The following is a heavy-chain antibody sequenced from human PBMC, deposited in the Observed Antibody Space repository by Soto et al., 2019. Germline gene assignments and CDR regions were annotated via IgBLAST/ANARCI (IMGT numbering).Heavy chain of an antibody. Sequence: QVHLVQSGAEVKKPGASVKVSCKASGYTFTTYAMHWVRQAPGQRLEWMGWINTGNGKTKYSPKFQGRVTITRDTSATTAYMELSSLRSEDTAVYYCARDSPTGPPLYCVGDCSIDPWGQGTLVTVSS. CDR3: ARDSPTGPPLYCVGDCSIDP. J-gene: IGHJ5*02. D-gene: IGHD2-21*02. CDR2: INTGNGKT. V-gene: IGHV1-3*04. CDR1: GYTFTTYA.